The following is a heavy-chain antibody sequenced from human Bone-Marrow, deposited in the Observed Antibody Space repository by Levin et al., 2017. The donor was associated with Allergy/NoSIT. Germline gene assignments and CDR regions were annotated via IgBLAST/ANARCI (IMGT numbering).Heavy chain of an antibody. Sequence: ASVKVSCKASGYTFTGYYLHWVRQAPGQGPEWMGWINPNSGGPNYAQKFQGRVTMTRDTSISTAYMELSRLGSDDTAVYYCARLSHYNDSCWGPGTLVTVSS. J-gene: IGHJ4*02. CDR2: INPNSGGP. CDR1: GYTFTGYY. D-gene: IGHD3-22*01. V-gene: IGHV1-2*02. CDR3: ARLSHYNDSC.